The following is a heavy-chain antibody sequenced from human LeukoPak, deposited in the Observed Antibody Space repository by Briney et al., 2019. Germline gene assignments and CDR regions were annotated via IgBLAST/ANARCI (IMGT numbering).Heavy chain of an antibody. CDR2: ISSNGGST. CDR3: YSGYAAYFDY. V-gene: IGHV3-64D*06. J-gene: IGHJ4*02. CDR1: GFTFSSYA. Sequence: PGGSLRLSCSAAGFTFSSYAMHWVRQAPGKGLEYVSAISSNGGSTYYADSVKGRFTISRDNSKDTLYLQMSSLRAEDTAVYYCYSGYAAYFDYWGQGTLVTVSS. D-gene: IGHD5-12*01.